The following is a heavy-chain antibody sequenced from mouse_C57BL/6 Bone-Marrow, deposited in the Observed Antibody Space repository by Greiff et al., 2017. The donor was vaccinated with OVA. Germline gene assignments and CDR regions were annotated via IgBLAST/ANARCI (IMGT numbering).Heavy chain of an antibody. V-gene: IGHV1-50*01. CDR3: AGIYYYGSGAY. J-gene: IGHJ3*01. Sequence: QSCKASGYTFTSYWMQWVKQRPGQGLEWIGEIDPSDSHTNYNQKFKGKATLTVDTSSSTAYMQLSSLTSEDSAVYYCAGIYYYGSGAYWGQGTLVTVSA. CDR2: IDPSDSHT. D-gene: IGHD1-1*01. CDR1: GYTFTSYW.